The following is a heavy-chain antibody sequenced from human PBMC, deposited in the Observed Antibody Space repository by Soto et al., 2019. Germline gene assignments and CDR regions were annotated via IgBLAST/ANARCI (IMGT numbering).Heavy chain of an antibody. D-gene: IGHD3-3*01. V-gene: IGHV3-49*04. Sequence: PGGSLRLSCTVSGFTFGDYAVNWARQAPGKGLEWIGFIRSKAYGGTPEYAASVKGRFTISRDDSKTIAYLQMNSLKTEDTAVEDCGRSFLSGPDDWGKGTLVTVAS. CDR3: GRSFLSGPDD. J-gene: IGHJ4*02. CDR2: IRSKAYGGTP. CDR1: GFTFGDYA.